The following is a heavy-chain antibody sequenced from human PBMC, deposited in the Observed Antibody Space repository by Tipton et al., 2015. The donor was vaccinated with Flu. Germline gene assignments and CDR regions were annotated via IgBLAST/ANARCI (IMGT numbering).Heavy chain of an antibody. Sequence: SGFTFSPYGMHWVRQAPGKGLEWVAVIWYDGSKKYYADSVKGRFTISRDNSKNTLYVQMNSLRVEDTAVYYCARYNSGHSDYWGQGTLVTVSS. CDR2: IWYDGSKK. J-gene: IGHJ4*02. D-gene: IGHD5-12*01. CDR1: GFTFSPYG. V-gene: IGHV3-33*01. CDR3: ARYNSGHSDY.